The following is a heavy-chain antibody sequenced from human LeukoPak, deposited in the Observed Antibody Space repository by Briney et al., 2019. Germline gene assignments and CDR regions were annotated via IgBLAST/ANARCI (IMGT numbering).Heavy chain of an antibody. CDR2: IYPGDSET. D-gene: IGHD6-19*01. CDR1: GYTFTSYW. CDR3: ARWSVSGTVY. V-gene: IGHV5-51*01. J-gene: IGHJ4*02. Sequence: GESLKISCKASGYTFTSYWIGWVRQMPGKALEWMGIIYPGDSETRYSPSFQGQVTISTDRSITTAYLQWSSVKASDTAMYYCARWSVSGTVYWGQGALVTVSS.